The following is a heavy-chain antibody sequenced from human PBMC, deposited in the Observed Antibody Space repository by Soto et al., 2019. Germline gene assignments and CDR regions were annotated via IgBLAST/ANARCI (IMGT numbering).Heavy chain of an antibody. J-gene: IGHJ5*02. D-gene: IGHD3-10*01. CDR1: GFTFSSYA. CDR2: ISGSGGST. CDR3: AKEKRLTYYLHGDRFDP. V-gene: IGHV3-23*01. Sequence: PGGSLRLSCAASGFTFSSYAMSWVRQAPGKGLEWVSAISGSGGSTYYADSVKGRFTISRDNSKNTLYLQMNSLRAEDTAVYYCAKEKRLTYYLHGDRFDPWGQGTLVTVSS.